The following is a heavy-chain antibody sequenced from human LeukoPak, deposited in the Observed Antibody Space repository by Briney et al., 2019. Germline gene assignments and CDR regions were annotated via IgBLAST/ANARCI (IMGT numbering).Heavy chain of an antibody. CDR3: XXXXXXXXXXXXXXXXXDY. Sequence: VXXXSXXTYXXTWIRQPPXKGXXXIGYIYYSGSTNYNPSLXSRVTISLDTSKNQFSLKLSSVTAADTAVYYCXXXXXXXXXXXXXXXXXDYWGXXXXVTVSS. V-gene: IGHV4-59*01. CDR2: IYYSGST. J-gene: IGHJ4*02. CDR1: XXSXXTYX.